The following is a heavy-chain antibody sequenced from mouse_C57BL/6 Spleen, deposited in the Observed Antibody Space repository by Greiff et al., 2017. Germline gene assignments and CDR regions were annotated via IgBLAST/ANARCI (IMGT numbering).Heavy chain of an antibody. D-gene: IGHD2-3*01. Sequence: QVQLQQPGAELVMPGASVKLSCKASGYTFTSYWMHWVKQRPGQGLEWIGEIDPSDSYTNYNQKFKGKSTLTVDKSSSTAYMQLSSLTSEDSAVYYCARCNGGYSGYFDVWGTGTTVTVSS. CDR3: ARCNGGYSGYFDV. J-gene: IGHJ1*03. V-gene: IGHV1-69*01. CDR1: GYTFTSYW. CDR2: IDPSDSYT.